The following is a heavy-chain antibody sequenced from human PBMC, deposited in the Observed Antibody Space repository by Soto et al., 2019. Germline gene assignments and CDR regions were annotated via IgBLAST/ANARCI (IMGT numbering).Heavy chain of an antibody. CDR1: GGTFSSYA. Sequence: QVQLVQSGAEVKKPGSSVKVSCKASGGTFSSYAISWVRQAPGQGLEWMGGIIPIFGTANYAQKFQGRVTITADESTSTADMELSSLRSEDTAVYYCARDRAVANSYYFDYWGQGTLVTVSS. D-gene: IGHD6-19*01. J-gene: IGHJ4*02. CDR2: IIPIFGTA. V-gene: IGHV1-69*12. CDR3: ARDRAVANSYYFDY.